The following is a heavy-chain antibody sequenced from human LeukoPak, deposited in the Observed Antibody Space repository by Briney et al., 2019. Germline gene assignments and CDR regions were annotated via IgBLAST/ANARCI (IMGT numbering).Heavy chain of an antibody. V-gene: IGHV3-21*04. CDR2: ISSSSSYI. Sequence: NPGGSLRLSCAASGFTFSSCSMNWVRQAPGKGLEWVSSISSSSSYIYYADSVKGRFTISRDNAKNSLYLQMNSLRAEDTAVYYCARGIAVAAYCLDYWGQGTLVTVSP. D-gene: IGHD6-19*01. CDR3: ARGIAVAAYCLDY. J-gene: IGHJ4*02. CDR1: GFTFSSCS.